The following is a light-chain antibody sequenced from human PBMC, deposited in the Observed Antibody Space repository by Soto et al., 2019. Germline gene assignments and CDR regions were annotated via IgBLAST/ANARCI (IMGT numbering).Light chain of an antibody. CDR2: KAS. J-gene: IGKJ1*01. Sequence: DIQMTQSPSTLSASVGDRVTITCRASQSISSWLAWYQQEPGKAPKVLIYKASSLESGVPSRFSGSGSGTEFTLTISSLQPDDFATYYCQQYNSYWWTFGQGTKVDIK. V-gene: IGKV1-5*03. CDR1: QSISSW. CDR3: QQYNSYWWT.